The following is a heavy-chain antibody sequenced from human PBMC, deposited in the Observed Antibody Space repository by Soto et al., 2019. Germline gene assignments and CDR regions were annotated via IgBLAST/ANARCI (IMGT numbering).Heavy chain of an antibody. V-gene: IGHV4-59*08. CDR2: IYYSGST. D-gene: IGHD3-9*01. CDR1: GGSISSYY. Sequence: SEPLSLTCTVSGGSISSYYWSWIRQPPGKGLEWIGYIYYSGSTNYNPSLKSRVTISVDKSKSQFSLKLNSVTAADSAVYFCARLEGLATISYYFDYWGQGTLVTVSS. CDR3: ARLEGLATISYYFDY. J-gene: IGHJ4*02.